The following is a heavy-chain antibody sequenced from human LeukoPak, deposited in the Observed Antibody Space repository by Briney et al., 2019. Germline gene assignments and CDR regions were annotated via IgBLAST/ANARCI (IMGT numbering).Heavy chain of an antibody. J-gene: IGHJ6*03. CDR1: GFTSSNAW. CDR3: TTDRDGSYYYYYMDV. V-gene: IGHV3-15*01. CDR2: IKSKTDGGTT. Sequence: GGSLRLSCAASGFTSSNAWMSWVRQAPGKGLEWVGRIKSKTDGGTTDYAAPVKGGFTISRDDSKNTLYLQMNSLKTEDTAVYYCTTDRDGSYYYYYMDVWGKGTTVTVSS. D-gene: IGHD1-26*01.